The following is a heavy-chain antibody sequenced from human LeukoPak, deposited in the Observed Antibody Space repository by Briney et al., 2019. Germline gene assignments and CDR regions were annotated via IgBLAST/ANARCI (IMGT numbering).Heavy chain of an antibody. CDR1: GLTFRNAW. CDR2: IKSKTDGGTV. V-gene: IGHV3-15*01. CDR3: TTDPGDYEIY. Sequence: GGSLRLSCAASGLTFRNAWMSWVRQAPGKGLEWGGRIKSKTDGGTVDYAPPVKGRFTISRDDSRNTLSLEMNSLKTEDTAVYYCTTDPGDYEIYWGQGTLVTVSS. J-gene: IGHJ4*02. D-gene: IGHD4-17*01.